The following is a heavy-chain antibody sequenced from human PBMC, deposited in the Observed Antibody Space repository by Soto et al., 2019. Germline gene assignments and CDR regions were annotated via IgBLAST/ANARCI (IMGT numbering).Heavy chain of an antibody. CDR1: GGSISTSY. J-gene: IGHJ4*02. CDR3: AREELSGYSYAFDY. Sequence: SETLSLTCTVSGGSISTSYWTWIRQPPGKGLEWIGYIYYSGSTLYNPSLESRVTISIDTSKSQLSLKLTSVTAADTAVYYCAREELSGYSYAFDYWGQGTQVTVSS. CDR2: IYYSGST. D-gene: IGHD5-18*01. V-gene: IGHV4-59*01.